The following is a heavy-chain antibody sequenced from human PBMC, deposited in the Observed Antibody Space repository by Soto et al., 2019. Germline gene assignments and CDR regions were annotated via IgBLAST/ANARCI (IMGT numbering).Heavy chain of an antibody. CDR1: GGSFSGYY. D-gene: IGHD3-3*01. Sequence: QVQLQQWGAGLLKPSETLSLTCAVYGGSFSGYYGSWIRQPPGKGLEWTGEINHSGSTNYNPFLKIRDTISGDTAKNQLFLKLSSGNAADTAVYYCARIPKSDDFYPWCQGSLVTFSS. V-gene: IGHV4-34*01. CDR3: ARIPKSDDFYP. J-gene: IGHJ5*02. CDR2: INHSGST.